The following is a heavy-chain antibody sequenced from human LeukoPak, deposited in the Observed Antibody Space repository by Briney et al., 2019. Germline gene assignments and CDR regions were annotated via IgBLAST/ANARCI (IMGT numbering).Heavy chain of an antibody. Sequence: ASVKVSCKASGYTFTGYYMHWVRQAPGQGLEWMGWINPNSGGTNYAQKFQGRVTMTRDTSISTAYMELSRLRSDDTAVYYCAKATSRSGYEFDSWGQGTLVTVSS. CDR1: GYTFTGYY. V-gene: IGHV1-2*02. J-gene: IGHJ4*02. CDR3: AKATSRSGYEFDS. CDR2: INPNSGGT. D-gene: IGHD5-12*01.